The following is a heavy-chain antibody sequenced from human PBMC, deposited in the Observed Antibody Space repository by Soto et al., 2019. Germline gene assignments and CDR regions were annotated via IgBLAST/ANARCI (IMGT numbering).Heavy chain of an antibody. Sequence: PSETLSLTCAVSGGSISSGGYSWSWIRQPPGKGLEWIGYIYHSGSTNYNPSLKSRVTISVDTSKNQFSLKLSSVTAADTAVYYCARALILTGYYIHDAFDIWGQGTMVTVPS. J-gene: IGHJ3*02. CDR1: GGSISSGGYS. CDR3: ARALILTGYYIHDAFDI. V-gene: IGHV4-61*08. D-gene: IGHD3-9*01. CDR2: IYHSGST.